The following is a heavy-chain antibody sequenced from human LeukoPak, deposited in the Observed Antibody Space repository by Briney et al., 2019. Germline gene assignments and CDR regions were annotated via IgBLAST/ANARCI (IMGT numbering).Heavy chain of an antibody. Sequence: ASVKVSCKASGYTFTSYDINWVRQATGQGLEWMGWMNPNSGNTGYAQKFQGRVTMTRNTSISTAYMELSSPRSEDTAVYYCARGVRYFDWLSPNYSYGMDVWGQGTTVTVSS. D-gene: IGHD3-9*01. CDR3: ARGVRYFDWLSPNYSYGMDV. CDR2: MNPNSGNT. CDR1: GYTFTSYD. V-gene: IGHV1-8*01. J-gene: IGHJ6*02.